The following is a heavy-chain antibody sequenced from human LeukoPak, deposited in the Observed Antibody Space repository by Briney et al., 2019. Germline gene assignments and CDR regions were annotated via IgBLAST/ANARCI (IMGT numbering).Heavy chain of an antibody. CDR1: GFTFSSYA. Sequence: PGRSLRLSCAASGFTFSSYAMHWVRQAPGKGLEWVAVISYDGSNKYYADSVKGRFTISRDNSKNTLYLQMNSLRAEDTAVYYCAGGSGWYKTPNYFDYWGQGTLVTVSS. V-gene: IGHV3-30*14. CDR2: ISYDGSNK. J-gene: IGHJ4*02. CDR3: AGGSGWYKTPNYFDY. D-gene: IGHD6-19*01.